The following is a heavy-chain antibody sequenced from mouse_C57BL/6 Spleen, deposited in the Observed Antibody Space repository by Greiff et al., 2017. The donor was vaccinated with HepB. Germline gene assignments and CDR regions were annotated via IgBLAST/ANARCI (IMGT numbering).Heavy chain of an antibody. D-gene: IGHD2-3*01. J-gene: IGHJ2*01. CDR2: IDPSDSET. CDR3: ARSGDGYYVGY. CDR1: GYAFTSYW. V-gene: IGHV1-52*01. Sequence: QVQLKQPGAELVRPGSSVKLSCKASGYAFTSYWMHWVKQRPIQGLEWIGNIDPSDSETHYNQKFKDKATLTVDKSSSTAYMQLSSLTSEDSAVYYCARSGDGYYVGYWGQGTTLTVSS.